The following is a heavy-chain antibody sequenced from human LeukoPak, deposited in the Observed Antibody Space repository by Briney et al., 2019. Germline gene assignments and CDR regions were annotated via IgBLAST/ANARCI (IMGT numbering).Heavy chain of an antibody. V-gene: IGHV1-8*02. CDR1: GYTFTSYG. CDR3: ARGYYGSGSYLYYFDY. CDR2: MNPNSGNT. J-gene: IGHJ4*02. D-gene: IGHD3-10*01. Sequence: ASVRVSCKASGYTFTSYGISWVRQVPGQGLEWMGWMNPNSGNTGYAQKFQGRVTMTRNTSISTAYMELSSLRSEDTAVYYCARGYYGSGSYLYYFDYWGQGTLVTVSS.